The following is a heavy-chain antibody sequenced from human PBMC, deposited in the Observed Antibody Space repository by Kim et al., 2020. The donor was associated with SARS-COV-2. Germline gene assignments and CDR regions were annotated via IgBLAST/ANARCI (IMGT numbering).Heavy chain of an antibody. J-gene: IGHJ4*02. D-gene: IGHD5-12*01. CDR2: IWYDGSNK. CDR1: GFTFSSYG. V-gene: IGHV3-33*01. CDR3: ARGAITRWLQFDY. Sequence: GGSLRLSCAASGFTFSSYGMHWVRQAPGKGLEWVAVIWYDGSNKYYADSVKGRFTISRDNSKNTLYLQMNSLRAEDTAVYYCARGAITRWLQFDYWGQGTLVTVSS.